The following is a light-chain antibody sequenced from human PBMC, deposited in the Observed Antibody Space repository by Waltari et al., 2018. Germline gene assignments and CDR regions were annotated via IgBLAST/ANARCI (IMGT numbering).Light chain of an antibody. CDR2: DAS. CDR1: QGISNY. CDR3: LQYNSAPFT. Sequence: DIQMTQSPSSLSASVGDRVTITCMASQGISNYLNWYQQKPGKAPKRLIYDASSLQSGVPSRFSGSGSGTVFTLTISSLQPEDVATYYCLQYNSAPFTFGPGTKLDIK. J-gene: IGKJ3*01. V-gene: IGKV1-17*01.